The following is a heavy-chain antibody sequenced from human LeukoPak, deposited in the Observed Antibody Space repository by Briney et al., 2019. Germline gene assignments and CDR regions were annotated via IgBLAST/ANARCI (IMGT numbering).Heavy chain of an antibody. Sequence: PSETLSLTCTVSSGSLSNYYWTWIRQSPGKGLEWIASISSAGKTNSNPSLQSRVTISLDTSNHQLSLKMTSVISADTAVYYCARGHIAPQRQFIARRDLRTVSRFDPWGQGTLVLVSA. CDR3: ARGHIAPQRQFIARRDLRTVSRFDP. J-gene: IGHJ5*02. V-gene: IGHV4-59*01. CDR1: SGSLSNYY. D-gene: IGHD6-25*01. CDR2: ISSAGKT.